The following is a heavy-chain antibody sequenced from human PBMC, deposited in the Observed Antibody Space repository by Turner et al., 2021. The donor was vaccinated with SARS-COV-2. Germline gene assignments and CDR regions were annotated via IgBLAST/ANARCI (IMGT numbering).Heavy chain of an antibody. Sequence: EVQLLESGGGLVQPGGSLRLSCAASGFTFSSYAMSWVRQAPGKGLGWVSAISGSGGSTYYADSVKGRFTISRDNSKNTLYLQMNSLRAEDTAVYYCAKAGAYYYYGMDVWGQGTTVTVSS. V-gene: IGHV3-23*01. CDR1: GFTFSSYA. CDR2: ISGSGGST. CDR3: AKAGAYYYYGMDV. J-gene: IGHJ6*02. D-gene: IGHD6-19*01.